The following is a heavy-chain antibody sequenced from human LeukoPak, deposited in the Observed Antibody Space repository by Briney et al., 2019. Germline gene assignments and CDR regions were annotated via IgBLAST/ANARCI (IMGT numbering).Heavy chain of an antibody. J-gene: IGHJ4*02. Sequence: SETLSLTCTVSGGSISPYYWSWIRQSPGKGPQWIGYIYSSTGSTSYNPSLKSRVTISLDTSKKQFSLKLSSVTAADTAVYYCARGFATMVRGVVLDFWGQGTLVTVSS. CDR1: GGSISPYY. CDR2: IYSSTGST. V-gene: IGHV4-59*12. D-gene: IGHD3-10*01. CDR3: ARGFATMVRGVVLDF.